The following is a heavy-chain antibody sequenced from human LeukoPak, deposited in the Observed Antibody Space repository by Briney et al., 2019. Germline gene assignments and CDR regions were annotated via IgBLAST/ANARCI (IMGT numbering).Heavy chain of an antibody. CDR2: INHSGST. J-gene: IGHJ4*02. D-gene: IGHD3-22*01. Sequence: SETLSLTCAVYGGSFSGYYWSWIRQPPGKGLEWIGEINHSGSTNYNPSLKSRVTISVDTSKNQFSLKLSSVTAADTAVYYCASGGDDSSGYYGSWGQGTLVTVSS. CDR3: ASGGDDSSGYYGS. CDR1: GGSFSGYY. V-gene: IGHV4-34*01.